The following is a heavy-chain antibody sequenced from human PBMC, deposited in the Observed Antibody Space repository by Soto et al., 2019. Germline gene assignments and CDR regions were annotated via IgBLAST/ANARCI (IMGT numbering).Heavy chain of an antibody. Sequence: ASVKVSCKASGYTFTTYAIHWVRQAPGQRLEWMGWINTGNGDTKYSQNFQGRVAITRDTSASTAYMELSSLRSEDTAVYYCARASTTVTTLDYWGQGTLVTVSS. CDR3: ARASTTVTTLDY. V-gene: IGHV1-3*04. CDR2: INTGNGDT. D-gene: IGHD4-17*01. J-gene: IGHJ4*02. CDR1: GYTFTTYA.